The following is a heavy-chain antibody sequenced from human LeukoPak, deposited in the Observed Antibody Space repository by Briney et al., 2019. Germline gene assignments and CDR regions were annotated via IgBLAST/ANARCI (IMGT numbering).Heavy chain of an antibody. V-gene: IGHV4-34*01. Sequence: SETLSLTCAVYGGSFSGYYWSWIRQPPGKGLEWIGEINHSGSTNYNPSLKSRVTISVDTSKNQFSLKLSSVTAADTAVYYCARRSRIAAAGRGFDPWGQGTLVTVSS. D-gene: IGHD6-13*01. CDR1: GGSFSGYY. CDR2: INHSGST. J-gene: IGHJ5*02. CDR3: ARRSRIAAAGRGFDP.